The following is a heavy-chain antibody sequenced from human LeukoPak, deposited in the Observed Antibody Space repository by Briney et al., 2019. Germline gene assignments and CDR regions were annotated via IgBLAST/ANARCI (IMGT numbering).Heavy chain of an antibody. Sequence: GGSLRLSCAASGIXFSAYAITWVRQAPGKGLVWVGRIKSETSGGTVDYAAPVKGRFIISRDDSRNTLFLQMNSLKTEDTAVYYCTTAPSALDYWGQGTLVTVSS. J-gene: IGHJ4*02. V-gene: IGHV3-15*01. CDR3: TTAPSALDY. CDR1: GIXFSAYA. CDR2: IKSETSGGTV.